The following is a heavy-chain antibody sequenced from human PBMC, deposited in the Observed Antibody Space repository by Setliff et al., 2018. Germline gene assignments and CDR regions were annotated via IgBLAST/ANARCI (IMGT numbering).Heavy chain of an antibody. Sequence: SETLSLTCTVPGYSISSGYYWGWIRQPPGKGLEWIGNMYQSGTTYYNAALQSRVTLSIDTSKNHFSLKVSSVTAADTAVYYCARAASGNSKYYFDYWGQETLVTVSS. V-gene: IGHV4-38-2*02. CDR2: MYQSGTT. CDR1: GYSISSGYY. D-gene: IGHD3-3*01. J-gene: IGHJ4*02. CDR3: ARAASGNSKYYFDY.